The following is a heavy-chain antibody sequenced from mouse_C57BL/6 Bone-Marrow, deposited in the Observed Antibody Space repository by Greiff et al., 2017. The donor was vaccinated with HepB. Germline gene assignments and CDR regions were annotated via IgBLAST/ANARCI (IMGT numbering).Heavy chain of an antibody. D-gene: IGHD1-1*01. J-gene: IGHJ1*03. CDR3: ARRGFTTVVANWYFDV. V-gene: IGHV1-75*01. CDR2: IFPGSGST. CDR1: GYTFTDYY. Sequence: QVQLKESGPELVKPGASVKISCKASGYTFTDYYINWVKQRPGQGLEGIGWIFPGSGSTYYNEKFKGKATLTVDKSSSTAYMLLSSLTSEDSAVYFCARRGFTTVVANWYFDVWGTGTTVTVSS.